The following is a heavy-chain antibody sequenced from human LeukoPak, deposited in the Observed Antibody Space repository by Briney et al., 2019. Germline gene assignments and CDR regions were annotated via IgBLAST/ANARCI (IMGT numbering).Heavy chain of an antibody. D-gene: IGHD6-19*01. V-gene: IGHV4-30-2*06. CDR3: ARVSRSRSSGWALFDY. Sequence: SQTLSLTFPVSGCFLSSGGYSWSWLRQSPGTGLEWVGHIYHSGSTYYNPSLKSRVTISVDRSKNQFSLKLSSVTAADTAVYYCARVSRSRSSGWALFDYWGQGTLVTVSS. J-gene: IGHJ4*02. CDR1: GCFLSSGGYS. CDR2: IYHSGST.